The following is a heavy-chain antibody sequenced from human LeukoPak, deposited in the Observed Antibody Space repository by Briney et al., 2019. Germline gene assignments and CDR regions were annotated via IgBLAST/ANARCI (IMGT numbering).Heavy chain of an antibody. CDR1: GYTFTCYY. Sequence: ASVKVSCKASGYTFTCYYMHWVRQAPGQGLEWMGWINPNSGGTNYAQKFQGRVTMTRDTSISTAYMELSRLRSDDTAVYYCARGGYSSSWFIPDFDYWGQGTLVTVSS. CDR3: ARGGYSSSWFIPDFDY. CDR2: INPNSGGT. D-gene: IGHD6-13*01. V-gene: IGHV1-2*02. J-gene: IGHJ4*02.